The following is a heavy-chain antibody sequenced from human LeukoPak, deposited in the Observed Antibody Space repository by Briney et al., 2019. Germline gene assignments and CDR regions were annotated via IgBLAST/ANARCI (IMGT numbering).Heavy chain of an antibody. J-gene: IGHJ4*02. CDR3: ARDRLYCSGGSCYSKFDY. Sequence: SETLSLTCTVSGCSFSSYYRSWIRQPAGKGLEWIGRIYTSGSTKYNPSLKSRVTMSVATPKNPSSLKLSSVTAADTAVYYCARDRLYCSGGSCYSKFDYWGQGTLVTVSS. D-gene: IGHD2-15*01. CDR1: GCSFSSYY. V-gene: IGHV4-4*07. CDR2: IYTSGST.